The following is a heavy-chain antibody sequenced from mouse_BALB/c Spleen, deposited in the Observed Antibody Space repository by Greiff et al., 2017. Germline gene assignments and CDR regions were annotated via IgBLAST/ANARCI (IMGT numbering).Heavy chain of an antibody. Sequence: VQLQQSGAELVKPGASVKLSCTASGFNIKDTYMHWVKQRPEQGLEWIGRIDPANGNTKYDPKFQGKATITADTSSNTAYLQLSSLTSEDTAVYYCARRDDYAMDYWGQGTSVTVSA. CDR1: GFNIKDTY. CDR2: IDPANGNT. V-gene: IGHV14-3*02. CDR3: ARRDDYAMDY. D-gene: IGHD3-3*01. J-gene: IGHJ4*01.